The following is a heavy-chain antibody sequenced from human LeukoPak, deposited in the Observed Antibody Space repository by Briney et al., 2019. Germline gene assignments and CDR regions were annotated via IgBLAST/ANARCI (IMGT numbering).Heavy chain of an antibody. V-gene: IGHV5-51*01. CDR2: IYPGDSDT. CDR1: GYSFTSYW. Sequence: GESLKVSCKGSGYSFTSYWIGWVRQMPGKGLEWMGIIYPGDSDTRYSPSFQGQVTISADKSISTAYLQWSSLKASDTAMYYCARLGLAVAGSQGEIGYWGQGTLVTVSS. J-gene: IGHJ4*02. CDR3: ARLGLAVAGSQGEIGY. D-gene: IGHD6-19*01.